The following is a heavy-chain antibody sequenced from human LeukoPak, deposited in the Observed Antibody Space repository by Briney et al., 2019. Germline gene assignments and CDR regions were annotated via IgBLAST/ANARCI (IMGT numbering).Heavy chain of an antibody. CDR3: ASSTNENPYDY. D-gene: IGHD2-8*01. V-gene: IGHV4-59*11. CDR1: GGSISSHY. CDR2: IYYSGST. Sequence: KPSETLSLTCTVSGGSISSHYWSWIRQPPGKGLEWIGYIYYSGSTNYNPSLKSRVTISVDTSKNQFSLKLSSVTAADTAVYYCASSTNENPYDYWGQGTLVTVSS. J-gene: IGHJ4*02.